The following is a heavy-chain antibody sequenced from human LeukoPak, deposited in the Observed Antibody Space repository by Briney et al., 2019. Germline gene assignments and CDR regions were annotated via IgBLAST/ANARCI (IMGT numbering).Heavy chain of an antibody. D-gene: IGHD3-3*01. J-gene: IGHJ4*02. V-gene: IGHV1-8*02. CDR3: ARAKYYDFWSGYSDY. CDR1: GYTFTSYD. CDR2: MNPNSGNT. Sequence: GASVKVSCKASGYTFTSYDINWVRQATGQGLEWMGWMNPNSGNTGYAQKFQGRVTMTTDTSTSTAYMELRSLRSDDTAVYYCARAKYYDFWSGYSDYWGQGTLVTVSS.